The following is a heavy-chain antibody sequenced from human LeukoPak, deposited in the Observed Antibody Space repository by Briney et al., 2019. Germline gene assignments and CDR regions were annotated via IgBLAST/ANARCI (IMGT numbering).Heavy chain of an antibody. CDR2: ISYDGSNK. CDR1: GFTLSSYA. CDR3: ARDAGSGDAFDI. J-gene: IGHJ3*02. D-gene: IGHD1-14*01. Sequence: GGSLRLSCAASGFTLSSYAMHWVRQAPGKGLEGVAVISYDGSNKYYAASVKGRFTISRDNSKNTLYLQMNSLRAEDTAVYYCARDAGSGDAFDIWGQGTMVTVSS. V-gene: IGHV3-30*04.